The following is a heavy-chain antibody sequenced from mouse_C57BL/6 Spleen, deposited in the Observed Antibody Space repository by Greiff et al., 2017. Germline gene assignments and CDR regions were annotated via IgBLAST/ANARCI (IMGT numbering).Heavy chain of an antibody. Sequence: VQLQQSGAELVKPGASVKISCKASGYAFSSYWMNWVKQRPGKGLEWIGQIYPGDGDTNYNGKFKGKATLTADKSSSTAYMQLSSLTSEDSAVYFCARSGHYGSSSFYYAMDYWGQGTSVTVSS. V-gene: IGHV1-80*01. D-gene: IGHD1-1*01. CDR2: IYPGDGDT. CDR1: GYAFSSYW. CDR3: ARSGHYGSSSFYYAMDY. J-gene: IGHJ4*01.